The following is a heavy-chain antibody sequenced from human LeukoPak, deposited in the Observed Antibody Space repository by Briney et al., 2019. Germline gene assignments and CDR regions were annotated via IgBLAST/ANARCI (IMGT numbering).Heavy chain of an antibody. J-gene: IGHJ4*02. CDR2: IYYSGST. CDR3: ARGSGSSGWYYFDY. CDR1: GGSLSSYY. D-gene: IGHD6-19*01. Sequence: SETLSLTCTVSGGSLSSYYWSWIRQPPGKGLEWIGYIYYSGSTNYNPSLKSRVTISVDTSKNQFSLKLSSVTAADTAVYYCARGSGSSGWYYFDYWGQGTLDTVSS. V-gene: IGHV4-59*01.